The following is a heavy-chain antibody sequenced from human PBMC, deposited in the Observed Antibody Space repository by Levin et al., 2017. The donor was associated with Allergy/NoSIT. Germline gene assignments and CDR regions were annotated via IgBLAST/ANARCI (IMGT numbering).Heavy chain of an antibody. CDR3: ARDVGLFTGFSEAEYFHH. CDR2: ISFDGTGK. D-gene: IGHD3-9*01. Sequence: GESLKISCAGSGFTFSHFGLHWVRQAAGKGLEWLSLISFDGTGKYYANSVRGRFTVSRDNSKDTLYLHMDSLRPEDTAVYYCARDVGLFTGFSEAEYFHHWGQGTLVTVSS. V-gene: IGHV3-30*03. CDR1: GFTFSHFG. J-gene: IGHJ1*01.